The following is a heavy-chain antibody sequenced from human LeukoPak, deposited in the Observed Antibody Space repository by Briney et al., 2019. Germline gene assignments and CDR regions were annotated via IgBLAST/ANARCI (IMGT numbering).Heavy chain of an antibody. CDR3: ARDTGPRGYSYGGVGVDY. D-gene: IGHD5-18*01. V-gene: IGHV3-48*03. CDR1: GFTFSSYE. Sequence: PGGSLRLSCAASGFTFSSYEMNWVRQAPGKGLEWVSYISSSGSTIYYADSVKGRFTISRDNAKNSLYLQMNSLRAEDTAVYYCARDTGPRGYSYGGVGVDYWGQGTLVTVSS. J-gene: IGHJ4*02. CDR2: ISSSGSTI.